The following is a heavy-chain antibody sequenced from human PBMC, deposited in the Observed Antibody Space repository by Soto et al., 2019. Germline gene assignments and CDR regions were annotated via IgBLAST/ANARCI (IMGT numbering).Heavy chain of an antibody. J-gene: IGHJ3*02. CDR2: IVVGSGNT. CDR1: GFTFTTSA. V-gene: IGHV1-58*01. Sequence: QMQLVQSGPEVKKPGTSGKVSCKASGFTFTTSAVQWVRQSRGQRLEWIGWIVVGSGNTNFAKKFQERVTITRDMSTSTAYMELSSLRSENTAVYYCAAFIRYSSGYYYVGNAFDIWGQGTMVSVSS. D-gene: IGHD3-22*01. CDR3: AAFIRYSSGYYYVGNAFDI.